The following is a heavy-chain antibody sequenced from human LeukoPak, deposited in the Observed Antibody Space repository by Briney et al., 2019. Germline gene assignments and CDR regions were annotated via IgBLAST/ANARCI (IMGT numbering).Heavy chain of an antibody. CDR3: ARLTVTDAFDI. J-gene: IGHJ3*02. CDR1: GFTFSNYA. CDR2: SSAGGVSLFSGSGSAA. Sequence: GGSLRLSCVASGFTFSNYAMIWVRQAPGKGPQWVSVSSAGGVSLFSGSGSAAYYADSVKGRFTISRDNSKNTLYLQMNSLRAEDTAVYYCARLTVTDAFDIWGQGTMVTVSS. V-gene: IGHV3-23*01. D-gene: IGHD1-20*01.